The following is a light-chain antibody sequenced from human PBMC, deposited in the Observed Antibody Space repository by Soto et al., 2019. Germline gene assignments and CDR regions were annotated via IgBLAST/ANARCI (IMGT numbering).Light chain of an antibody. CDR3: VLYMGSGIWV. CDR1: SDSVSTSYY. Sequence: QTVVTQEPSFSVSPGRTVTLTCGLSSDSVSTSYYPSWYQQTPGQAPRTLIYSTNTRSSGVPDRFSGSILGNKAALTITGAQADDESDYYCVLYMGSGIWVFGGGTKLTV. V-gene: IGLV8-61*01. J-gene: IGLJ3*02. CDR2: STN.